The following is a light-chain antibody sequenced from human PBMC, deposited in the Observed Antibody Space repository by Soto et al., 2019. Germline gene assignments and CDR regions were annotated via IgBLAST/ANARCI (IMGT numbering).Light chain of an antibody. V-gene: IGLV2-14*01. Sequence: QSALTQPASVSGSPGQSITISCIGTSSDIGPYNYVSWYQQHPDKAPKLILYEVTNRPSGASDRFSGSKSGSAAFLTISGLQAEEEADYSCSSYSSSATPYVVGTGTKVTVL. CDR3: SSYSSSATPYV. J-gene: IGLJ1*01. CDR1: SSDIGPYNY. CDR2: EVT.